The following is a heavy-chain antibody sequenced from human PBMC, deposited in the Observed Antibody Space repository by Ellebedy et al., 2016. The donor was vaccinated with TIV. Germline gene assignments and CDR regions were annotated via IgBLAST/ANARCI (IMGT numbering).Heavy chain of an antibody. D-gene: IGHD2-2*01. CDR2: INHSGST. CDR1: GGSFSGYS. CDR3: ARVVVPAAMLLYYYYAMDV. V-gene: IGHV4-34*01. J-gene: IGHJ6*02. Sequence: MPSETLSLTCAAYGGSFSGYSWSWIRQPPGKGREWFGEINHSGSTSNNPSLKSRVTISVDTSKNQFSLKLSSVTAADTAVYYCARVVVPAAMLLYYYYAMDVWGQGTTVTVSS.